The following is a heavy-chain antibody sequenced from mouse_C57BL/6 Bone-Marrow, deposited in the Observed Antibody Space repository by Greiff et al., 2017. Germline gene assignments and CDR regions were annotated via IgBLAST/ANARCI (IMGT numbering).Heavy chain of an antibody. CDR2: ISSGGSYT. CDR1: GFTFSSYG. CDR3: ARHHPITTVVARPFAY. V-gene: IGHV5-6*01. D-gene: IGHD1-1*01. J-gene: IGHJ3*01. Sequence: EVMLVESGGDLVKPGGSLTLSCAASGFTFSSYGMSWVRPTPDKRLEWVATISSGGSYTYYPDSVKGRFTISRDNAKNTLYLQVSSLKSEDTAMYYCARHHPITTVVARPFAYWGQGTLVTVSA.